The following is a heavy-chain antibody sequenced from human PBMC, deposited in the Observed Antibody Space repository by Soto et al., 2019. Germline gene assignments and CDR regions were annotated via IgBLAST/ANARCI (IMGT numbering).Heavy chain of an antibody. Sequence: SETLSLTCTVSGGSISSSSYYWGWIRQPPGKGLEWIGSIYYSGSTYYNPSPKSRVTTSVDTSKNQFSLKLSSVTAADTAVYYCARVSSGCVDYWGQGTLVIVSS. CDR2: IYYSGST. D-gene: IGHD6-19*01. CDR1: GGSISSSSYY. V-gene: IGHV4-39*01. J-gene: IGHJ4*02. CDR3: ARVSSGCVDY.